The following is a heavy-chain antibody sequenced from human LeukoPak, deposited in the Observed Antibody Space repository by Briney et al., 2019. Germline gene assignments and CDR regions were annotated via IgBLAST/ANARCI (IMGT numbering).Heavy chain of an antibody. Sequence: GGSLRLSCAASGFTFSSYAMSWVRQAPGKGLEWVSAISGSGGSTYYADSVKGRFTVSRDNSKNTLYLQMNSLRAEDTAIYYCAKDHYGDYNNYYGMDVWGQGTTVTVSS. J-gene: IGHJ6*02. V-gene: IGHV3-23*01. CDR3: AKDHYGDYNNYYGMDV. CDR2: ISGSGGST. CDR1: GFTFSSYA. D-gene: IGHD4-17*01.